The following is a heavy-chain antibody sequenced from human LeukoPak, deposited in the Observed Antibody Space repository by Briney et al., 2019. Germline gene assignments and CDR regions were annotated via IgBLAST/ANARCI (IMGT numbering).Heavy chain of an antibody. CDR3: ARARGIAVAGGHFDY. V-gene: IGHV4-34*01. Sequence: SETLSLTCAVYGGSFSGYYWSWIRQPPGKGLEWIGEINHSGSTNYNPSLKSRVTISVDTSKNQFSLKLSSVTAADTAVYYCARARGIAVAGGHFDYWGQGTLVTVSS. CDR2: INHSGST. D-gene: IGHD6-19*01. J-gene: IGHJ4*02. CDR1: GGSFSGYY.